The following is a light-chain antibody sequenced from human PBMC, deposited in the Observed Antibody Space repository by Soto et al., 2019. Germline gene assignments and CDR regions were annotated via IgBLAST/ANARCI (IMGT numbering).Light chain of an antibody. J-gene: IGKJ4*01. CDR3: QQYGSSPRLT. V-gene: IGKV3-20*01. CDR2: VAS. CDR1: QSVSSSY. Sequence: EIVLTQSPGTLSLSPGERATLSCRASQSVSSSYLAWYQQKPGQAPRLLIYVASSRATGIPDRFSGSGSGTAFTLTISRLEPEDFAVYYCQQYGSSPRLTFGGGTKVEIK.